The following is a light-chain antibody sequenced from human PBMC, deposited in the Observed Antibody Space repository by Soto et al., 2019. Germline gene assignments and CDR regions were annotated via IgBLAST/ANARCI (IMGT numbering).Light chain of an antibody. CDR2: AAS. V-gene: IGKV1-9*01. Sequence: DIQLTQSPSFLSASVGDRVTITCRASQGISSYLAWYQQKPGKAPKLLIYAASTLQSGVPSRFSGSGSGTEFTLTISSLQPEDFAAYYCLQLNSYLYTFVQGTKLEIK. J-gene: IGKJ2*01. CDR1: QGISSY. CDR3: LQLNSYLYT.